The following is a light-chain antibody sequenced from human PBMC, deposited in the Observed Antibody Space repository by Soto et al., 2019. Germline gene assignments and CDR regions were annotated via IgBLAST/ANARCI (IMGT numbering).Light chain of an antibody. V-gene: IGKV4-1*01. CDR3: QQHLDFLVT. CDR2: WAS. J-gene: IGKJ4*01. Sequence: DIVLTQSPEFLAVSLGERATIKCRSSQSLLSSRNGRHTLSWLQKKPGQPPRLLIYWASTRHSGVPGRFSGGASGTDFTLTISSLQPEDVAVYYCQQHLDFLVTFGGGTKVDIK. CDR1: QSLLSSRNGRHT.